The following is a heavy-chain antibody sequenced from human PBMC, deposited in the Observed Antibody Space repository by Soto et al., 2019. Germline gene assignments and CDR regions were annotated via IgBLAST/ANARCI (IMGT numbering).Heavy chain of an antibody. CDR3: AHSPNGSMVRGVYNWFDP. CDR2: IYWDDDK. Sequence: QITLKESGPTLVKPTQTLTLTCTFSGFSLSTSGVGVGWIRQPPGKALEWLALIYWDDDKRYSPSLKSRLTITKDTSKNQVVLTMTNMDPVDTATYYCAHSPNGSMVRGVYNWFDPWGQGTLVTVSS. V-gene: IGHV2-5*02. J-gene: IGHJ5*02. D-gene: IGHD3-10*01. CDR1: GFSLSTSGVG.